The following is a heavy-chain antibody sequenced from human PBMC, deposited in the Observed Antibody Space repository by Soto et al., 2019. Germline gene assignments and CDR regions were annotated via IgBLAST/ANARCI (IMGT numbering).Heavy chain of an antibody. CDR2: INYSGTT. CDR1: GGSFSSDSFI. V-gene: IGHV4-31*03. CDR3: ARDHKWDGMDV. D-gene: IGHD1-26*01. J-gene: IGHJ6*02. Sequence: SETLSLTCSVSGGSFSSDSFIWSWVRQLPGKGLEWIGYINYSGTTYYNPSLRSRITMSVDTSKNQFSLNLSSVTAADTAVYYCARDHKWDGMDVWGQGTTVTVS.